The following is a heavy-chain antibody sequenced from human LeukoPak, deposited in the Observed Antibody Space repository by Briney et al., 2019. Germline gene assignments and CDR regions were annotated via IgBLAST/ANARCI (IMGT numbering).Heavy chain of an antibody. D-gene: IGHD6-13*01. CDR1: GYTFTSYY. V-gene: IGHV1-46*01. Sequence: GASVKVSCKASGYTFTSYYMHWVRQAPGQGLEWMGIINPSGGSTSYAQKFQGRVTMTRDMSTSTVYMELSSLRSEDTAVYYCARKEEQLGWFDPWGQGTLVTVSS. CDR2: INPSGGST. CDR3: ARKEEQLGWFDP. J-gene: IGHJ5*02.